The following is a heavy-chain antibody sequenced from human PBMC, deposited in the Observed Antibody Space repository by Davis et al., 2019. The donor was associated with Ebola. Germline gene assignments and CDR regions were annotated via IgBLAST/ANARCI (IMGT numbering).Heavy chain of an antibody. CDR3: AKDTSNIWFDI. J-gene: IGHJ3*02. D-gene: IGHD1-26*01. Sequence: GESLKISCAASGFVFSSYVMSWVRQAPGKGLEWVSTIGTSADTYYADSVRGRFTISRDNSKNTLYLQMNGLRVEDTAIYYCAKDTSNIWFDIWGQGTNVTVSS. CDR1: GFVFSSYV. CDR2: IGTSADT. V-gene: IGHV3-23*01.